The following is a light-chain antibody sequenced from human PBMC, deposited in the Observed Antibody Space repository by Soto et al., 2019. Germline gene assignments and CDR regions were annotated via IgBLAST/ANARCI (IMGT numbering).Light chain of an antibody. CDR3: QQYNSYPWT. V-gene: IGKV1-5*03. J-gene: IGKJ1*01. CDR1: QSISSW. CDR2: KAS. Sequence: DIQMTQSPSTLSASVGDRVTITCRAGQSISSWLAWYQQKPGKAPKLLIYKASSLESGVPSRFSGSGSGKEFTLTISSLQPDDFATYYCQQYNSYPWTFGQGTKVEIK.